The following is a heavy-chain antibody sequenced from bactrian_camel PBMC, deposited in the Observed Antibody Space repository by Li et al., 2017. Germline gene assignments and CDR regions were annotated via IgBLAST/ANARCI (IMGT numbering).Heavy chain of an antibody. CDR3: GAGVNWFYAY. V-gene: IGHV3S53*01. CDR2: IVSDDTT. J-gene: IGHJ4*01. Sequence: VQLVESGGGSVQAGGSLKLSCAVSGASSCGMGWYRQAPGKERELVSTIVSDDTTTYADSVKGRFTISQDDSPVNVKNTVYLQSNSLKTEDMAIYYCGAGVNWFYAYWGQGTQVTVS. CDR1: GASSCG. D-gene: IGHD7*01.